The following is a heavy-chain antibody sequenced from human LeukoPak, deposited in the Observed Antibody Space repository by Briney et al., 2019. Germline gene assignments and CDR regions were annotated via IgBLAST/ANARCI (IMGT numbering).Heavy chain of an antibody. Sequence: GESLKISCKGSGYSFTSYWIGWVRQMPGKGLEWMGIIYPGDSDTRYRPSFQGQVTISADKSISTAYLQWSSLKASDTAMYYCARRSLYCGGDCYSPHYFDHWGQGTLVTVSS. CDR1: GYSFTSYW. CDR2: IYPGDSDT. V-gene: IGHV5-51*01. D-gene: IGHD2-21*02. J-gene: IGHJ4*02. CDR3: ARRSLYCGGDCYSPHYFDH.